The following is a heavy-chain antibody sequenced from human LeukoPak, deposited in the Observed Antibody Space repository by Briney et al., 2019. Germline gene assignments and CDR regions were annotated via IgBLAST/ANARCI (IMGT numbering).Heavy chain of an antibody. CDR3: ARDTSGCWGDFDY. J-gene: IGHJ4*02. D-gene: IGHD6-19*01. Sequence: GGSLRLSCAASGFTFSSYAMHWVRQAPGKGLEWVAVISCDGSNKYYADSVKGRFTISRDNSKNTLYLQMNSLRAEDTTVYYCARDTSGCWGDFDYWGQGTLVTVSS. CDR1: GFTFSSYA. CDR2: ISCDGSNK. V-gene: IGHV3-30*04.